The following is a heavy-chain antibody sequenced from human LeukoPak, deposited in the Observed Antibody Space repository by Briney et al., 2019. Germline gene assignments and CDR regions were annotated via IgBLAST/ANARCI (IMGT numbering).Heavy chain of an antibody. CDR3: ARERAIASLRPYYFDY. J-gene: IGHJ4*02. CDR2: ISSSGSTI. Sequence: GGSLRLSCAASGFTFSDYHMSWIRQAPGKGLEWISYISSSGSTIYYADSVKGRFTISRDNARNSLYLQMNSLRAEDTAVYYCARERAIASLRPYYFDYWGQGTLVTVSS. D-gene: IGHD6-6*01. V-gene: IGHV3-11*01. CDR1: GFTFSDYH.